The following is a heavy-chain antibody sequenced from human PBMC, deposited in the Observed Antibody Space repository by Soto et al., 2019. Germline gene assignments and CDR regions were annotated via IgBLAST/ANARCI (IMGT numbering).Heavy chain of an antibody. CDR2: IYPGDSET. D-gene: IGHD3-10*01. Sequence: GESLKISCKGSGYTFINYWIAWVRQMPEKGLEWMGIIYPGDSETRYSPSFQGQVSISADKSISTAYLQWSSLKASDTAVYYCALSNVSISYSPPPPFDYWGQGTLVTVSS. J-gene: IGHJ4*02. CDR1: GYTFINYW. CDR3: ALSNVSISYSPPPPFDY. V-gene: IGHV5-51*01.